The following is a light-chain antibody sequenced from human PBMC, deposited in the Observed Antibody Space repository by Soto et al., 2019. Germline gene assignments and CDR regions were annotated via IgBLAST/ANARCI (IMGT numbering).Light chain of an antibody. CDR1: QSVSSSY. J-gene: IGKJ1*01. V-gene: IGKV3-20*01. Sequence: EIVFTHYPGTLSLSTGERATLSCRASQSVSSSYLAWYQQKPGQAPRLLIYGASSRATGIPDRFGGSGSGTDFTLTISRLEPEDFAVYYCQQYGSSPPFTFGQGTKVDIK. CDR2: GAS. CDR3: QQYGSSPPFT.